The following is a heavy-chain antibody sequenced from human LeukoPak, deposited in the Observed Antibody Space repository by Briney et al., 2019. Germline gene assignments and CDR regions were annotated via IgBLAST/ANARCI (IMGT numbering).Heavy chain of an antibody. CDR3: ARASSGGAVAGY. J-gene: IGHJ4*02. CDR1: GGSISSYY. Sequence: SETLSLTCTVSGGSISSYYWSWIRQPPGKGLEWIGYIYYSGSTNYNPSLKSRVTISVDTSKNQFSLKLSSVTAADTAVYYCARASSGGAVAGYWGQGTLVTVSS. CDR2: IYYSGST. V-gene: IGHV4-59*01. D-gene: IGHD6-19*01.